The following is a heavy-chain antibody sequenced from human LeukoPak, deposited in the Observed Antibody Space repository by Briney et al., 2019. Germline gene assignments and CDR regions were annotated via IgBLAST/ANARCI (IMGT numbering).Heavy chain of an antibody. J-gene: IGHJ4*02. Sequence: GGSLRLSCAASGFTFRNYYMVWIRQAPGKGLEWLSYISSNGNTVYYADSVRGRFTVSRDNVKNSLFVEMNSLRVEDTAVYYCARDGYNYFDFWGQGTLVTVSS. CDR1: GFTFRNYY. CDR2: ISSNGNTV. CDR3: ARDGYNYFDF. D-gene: IGHD1-1*01. V-gene: IGHV3-11*01.